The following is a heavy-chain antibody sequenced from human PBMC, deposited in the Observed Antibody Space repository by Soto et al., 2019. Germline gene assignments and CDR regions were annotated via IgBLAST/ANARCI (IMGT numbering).Heavy chain of an antibody. CDR3: ASSSSARSDAFDI. CDR1: GFPFSSYA. V-gene: IGHV3-30-3*01. D-gene: IGHD6-6*01. J-gene: IGHJ3*02. Sequence: VQLLESGGGLVQPGGSLRLSCAASGFPFSSYAMHWVRQAPGKGLEWVAVISYDGSNKYYADSVKGRFTISRDNSKNTLYLQMNSLRAEDTAVYYCASSSSARSDAFDIWGQGTMVTVSS. CDR2: ISYDGSNK.